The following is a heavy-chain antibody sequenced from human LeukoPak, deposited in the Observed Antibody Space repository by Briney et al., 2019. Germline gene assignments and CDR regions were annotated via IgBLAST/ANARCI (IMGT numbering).Heavy chain of an antibody. J-gene: IGHJ5*02. V-gene: IGHV3-48*01. CDR1: GFTFSSYS. CDR2: ISSSSSTI. Sequence: PGGSLRLSCAASGFTFSSYSMNWVRQAPGKGLEWVSYISSSSSTIYYADSVKGRFTISRDNSKNTLYLQMNSLRAEDTAVYYCAKDVIELLWTWGQGTLVTVSS. D-gene: IGHD3-10*01. CDR3: AKDVIELLWT.